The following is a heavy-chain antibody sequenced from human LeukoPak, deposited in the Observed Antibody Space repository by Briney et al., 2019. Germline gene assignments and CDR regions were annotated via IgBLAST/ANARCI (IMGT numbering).Heavy chain of an antibody. CDR3: AKARDYYDSSGFFDY. CDR2: ISGSGGST. Sequence: GGSLRLSGAASGFTFSSYAMSWVRQAPGKGLEWVSAISGSGGSTYYADSVKGRFTISRDNSKNTLYLQMNSLRAEDTAVYYCAKARDYYDSSGFFDYWGQGTLVTVSS. V-gene: IGHV3-23*01. D-gene: IGHD3-22*01. CDR1: GFTFSSYA. J-gene: IGHJ4*02.